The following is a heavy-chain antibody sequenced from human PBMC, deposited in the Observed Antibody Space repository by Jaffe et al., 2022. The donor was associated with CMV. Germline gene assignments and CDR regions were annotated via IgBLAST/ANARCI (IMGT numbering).Heavy chain of an antibody. J-gene: IGHJ6*02. D-gene: IGHD4-4*01. V-gene: IGHV3-48*02. CDR1: GFTFSSYS. CDR2: ISSSSSTI. Sequence: EVQLVESGGGLVQPGGSLRLSCAASGFTFSSYSMNWVRQAPGKGLEWVSYISSSSSTIYYADSVKGRFTISRDNAKNSLYLQMNSLRDEDTAVYYCASYSNSNHYYYYYGMDVWGQGTTVTVSS. CDR3: ASYSNSNHYYYYYGMDV.